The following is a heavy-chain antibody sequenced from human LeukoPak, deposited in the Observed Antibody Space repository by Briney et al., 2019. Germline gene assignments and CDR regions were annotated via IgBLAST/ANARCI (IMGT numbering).Heavy chain of an antibody. J-gene: IGHJ4*02. Sequence: SQTLSLTCTVSGGSISSGSYYWSWIRQPAGKGLEWIGRIYTSGSTNYNPSLKSRVTISVDTSKNQFSLKLSSVTAADTAVYYYARDNLDYDILTGYSQYYLDYWGQGTLVTISS. CDR1: GGSISSGSYY. V-gene: IGHV4-61*02. CDR2: IYTSGST. CDR3: ARDNLDYDILTGYSQYYLDY. D-gene: IGHD3-9*01.